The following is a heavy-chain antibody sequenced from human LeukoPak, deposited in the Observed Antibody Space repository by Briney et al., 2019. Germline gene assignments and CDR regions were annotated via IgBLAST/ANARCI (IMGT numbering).Heavy chain of an antibody. CDR1: GFTFSDYW. J-gene: IGHJ4*02. CDR2: IKQDGSEK. D-gene: IGHD1-1*01. Sequence: GGSLRLSCAASGFTFSDYWMSWVRQAPGKGLEWVANIKQDGSEKYYVDSVKGRFTISRDNAKNTLYLQVDSLRADDTGIYYCIRDGKFDSWGQGTLVTVSS. V-gene: IGHV3-7*01. CDR3: IRDGKFDS.